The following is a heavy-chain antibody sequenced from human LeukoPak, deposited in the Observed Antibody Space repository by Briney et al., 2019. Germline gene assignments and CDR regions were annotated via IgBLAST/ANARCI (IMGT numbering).Heavy chain of an antibody. CDR1: GYTFTSYG. CDR3: ARGQGPYCSSTSCYYWFDP. CDR2: ISAYNGNT. J-gene: IGHJ5*02. Sequence: ASVKDSCKASGYTFTSYGISWVRQAPGQGLEWMGWISAYNGNTNYAQKLQGRVTMTTDTSTSTAYMELRSLRSDDTAVYYCARGQGPYCSSTSCYYWFDPWGQGTLVTVSS. D-gene: IGHD2-2*01. V-gene: IGHV1-18*01.